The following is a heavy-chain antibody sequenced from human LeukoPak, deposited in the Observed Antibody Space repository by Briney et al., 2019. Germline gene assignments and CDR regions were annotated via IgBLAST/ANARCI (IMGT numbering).Heavy chain of an antibody. D-gene: IGHD1-26*01. J-gene: IGHJ5*02. CDR2: IRSKAYDGTT. CDR1: GFTFCDYA. CDR3: TRGAYIVGAEGGSPFWFDP. V-gene: IGHV3-49*04. Sequence: GGSVRLSCTPSGFTFCDYAMNWVRQAPGKGLEWVGFIRSKAYDGTTEYAASVKGRFTISRDDSKSIAYLQMNSLKTEDTAMYYCTRGAYIVGAEGGSPFWFDPWGQGTLVTVSS.